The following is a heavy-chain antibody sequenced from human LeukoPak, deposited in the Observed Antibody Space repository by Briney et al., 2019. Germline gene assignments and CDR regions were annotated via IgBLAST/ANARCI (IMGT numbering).Heavy chain of an antibody. CDR1: GGSISSGSYY. CDR3: ATTPQRGYSYGWGTDAFDI. D-gene: IGHD5-18*01. CDR2: IYTSGST. Sequence: PSQTLSLTCTVSGGSISSGSYYWSWIRQPAGTGLEWIGRIYTSGSTNYNPSLKSRVTISVDTSKNQFSLKLSSVTAADTAVYYCATTPQRGYSYGWGTDAFDIWGQGTMVTVSS. J-gene: IGHJ3*02. V-gene: IGHV4-61*02.